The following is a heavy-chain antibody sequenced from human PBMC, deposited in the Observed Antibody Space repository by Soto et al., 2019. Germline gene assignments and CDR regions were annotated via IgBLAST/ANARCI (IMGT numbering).Heavy chain of an antibody. Sequence: QVQLVQSGAEVKKPGASVKVSCKASGYTFTNYGISWVRQAPGQGLEWMGWISAYNGNTKYAQKLQGRVTMTTDTSTSTAYLELRSLRSDDTAVYYCARGVGSGSYYNQDNCFDPWGQGTLVTVSS. V-gene: IGHV1-18*01. CDR1: GYTFTNYG. J-gene: IGHJ5*02. CDR3: ARGVGSGSYYNQDNCFDP. CDR2: ISAYNGNT. D-gene: IGHD3-10*01.